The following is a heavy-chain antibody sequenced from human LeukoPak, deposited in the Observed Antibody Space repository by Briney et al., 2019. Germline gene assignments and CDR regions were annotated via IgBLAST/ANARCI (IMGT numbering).Heavy chain of an antibody. Sequence: SETLSLTCTVSGYSISSGYYWGWIRQPPGKGLEWIGSIYHSGNSYYNPSLKSRVTISVDTSKNQFSLKLSSVTAADTAVYYCARAVRLGSFDPWGQGTLVTVSS. CDR2: IYHSGNS. CDR3: ARAVRLGSFDP. J-gene: IGHJ5*02. V-gene: IGHV4-38-2*02. D-gene: IGHD3-16*01. CDR1: GYSISSGYY.